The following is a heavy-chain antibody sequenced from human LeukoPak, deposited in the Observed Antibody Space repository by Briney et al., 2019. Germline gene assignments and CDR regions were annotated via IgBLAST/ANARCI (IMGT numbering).Heavy chain of an antibody. D-gene: IGHD2-2*01. V-gene: IGHV4-34*01. CDR1: GWSFNDYY. CDR3: ARGQVPAARGYNWFDP. Sequence: SETLSLTCAVYGWSFNDYYWNWIRQPPGKGLEWIGEINARGDTNYNPSLKSRVTISVDTSKTQFSLRLTSMIAADTALYYCARGQVPAARGYNWFDPWGQGNLVTVSS. CDR2: INARGDT. J-gene: IGHJ5*02.